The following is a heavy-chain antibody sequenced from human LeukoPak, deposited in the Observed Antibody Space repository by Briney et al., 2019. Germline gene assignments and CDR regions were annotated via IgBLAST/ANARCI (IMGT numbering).Heavy chain of an antibody. CDR1: GDSIINYY. D-gene: IGHD1-26*01. V-gene: IGHV4-59*01. CDR2: IYYSGST. CDR3: ARVGSYRHKYAFDI. J-gene: IGHJ3*02. Sequence: PSETLSLTCTVSGDSIINYYWNWIRQPPGKGLEWIGYIYYSGSTNYNPSLKSRVTISVDTSKNQFSLKLSSVTAADTAVYYCARVGSYRHKYAFDIWGQGTMVTVSS.